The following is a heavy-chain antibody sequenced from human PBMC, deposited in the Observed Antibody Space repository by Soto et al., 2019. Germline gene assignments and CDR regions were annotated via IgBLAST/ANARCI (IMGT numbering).Heavy chain of an antibody. Sequence: QVTLKESGPVLVKATETLTLTCTISGFSLTTGRMGVSWIRQPPGEALEWVAHIFSNNERSYSTSLQSRLSISDDTSKSQVVLTRTNVDPVDTATYFCARLVADSSWYHYGLDVWGQGTTVTVS. V-gene: IGHV2-26*03. D-gene: IGHD6-13*01. J-gene: IGHJ6*02. CDR1: GFSLTTGRMG. CDR2: IFSNNER. CDR3: ARLVADSSWYHYGLDV.